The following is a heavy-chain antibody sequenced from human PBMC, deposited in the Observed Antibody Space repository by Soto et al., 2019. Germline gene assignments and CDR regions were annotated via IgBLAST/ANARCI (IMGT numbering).Heavy chain of an antibody. CDR2: MYYSGRT. J-gene: IGHJ4*02. V-gene: IGHV4-59*01. Sequence: QVQLQESGPGLVKPSETLSLTCTVSGGSISSYYWSWIRQPPGKGLEWIGYMYYSGRTNYKPSLKSLVTISVDTSKNQSSLKLSSVTAADAAVYYCARDGYSSYFDYWGQGTLVTVSS. D-gene: IGHD6-13*01. CDR3: ARDGYSSYFDY. CDR1: GGSISSYY.